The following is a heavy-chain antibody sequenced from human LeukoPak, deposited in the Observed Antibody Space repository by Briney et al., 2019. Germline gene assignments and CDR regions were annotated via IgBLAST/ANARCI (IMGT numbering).Heavy chain of an antibody. CDR1: GFTFSNYA. J-gene: IGHJ4*02. V-gene: IGHV3-30*01. CDR3: ARGYSSSPFDF. Sequence: GGSLRLSCATSGFTFSNYAMHWVRQAPGKGLEWVAVISYDGTNKHSADSVKGRFTISRDNSNTTLFLQMNSLRTDDTAVYYCARGYSSSPFDFWGQGTLVTVSS. D-gene: IGHD6-6*01. CDR2: ISYDGTNK.